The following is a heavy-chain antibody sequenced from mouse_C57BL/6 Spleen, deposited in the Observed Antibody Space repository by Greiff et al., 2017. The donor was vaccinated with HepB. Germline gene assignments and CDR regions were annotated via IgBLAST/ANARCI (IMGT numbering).Heavy chain of an antibody. D-gene: IGHD5-5*01. J-gene: IGHJ1*03. CDR3: ARPTGYFDV. CDR2: ISNGGGST. V-gene: IGHV5-12*01. CDR1: GFTFSDYY. Sequence: DVMLVESGGGLVQPGGSLKLSCAASGFTFSDYYMYWVRQTPEKRLEWVAYISNGGGSTYYPDTVKGRFTISRDNAKNTLYLQMSRLKSEDTAMYYCARPTGYFDVWGTGTTVTVSS.